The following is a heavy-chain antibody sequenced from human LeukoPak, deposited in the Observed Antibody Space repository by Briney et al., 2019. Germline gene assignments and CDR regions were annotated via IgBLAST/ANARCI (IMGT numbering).Heavy chain of an antibody. CDR1: GVTFSSYG. V-gene: IGHV3-33*06. CDR2: IWYDRSKK. CDR3: AKGQYTGTSFFDY. J-gene: IGHJ4*02. D-gene: IGHD1-26*01. Sequence: GGSLRLSCAASGVTFSSYGIHWVRQAPGKGLEWVAVIWYDRSKKYYADSVKGRFTISRDNSKNTVDLQMDSLRAEDTAVYYCAKGQYTGTSFFDYWGQGTLVTVSS.